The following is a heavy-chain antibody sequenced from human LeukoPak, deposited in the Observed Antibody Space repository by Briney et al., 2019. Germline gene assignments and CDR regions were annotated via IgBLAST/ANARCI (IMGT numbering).Heavy chain of an antibody. CDR1: GGSFSGYY. D-gene: IGHD3-22*01. V-gene: IGHV3-11*04. CDR3: ARLWNYYDSSGYYARRYAFDI. Sequence: LSLTCAVYGGSFSGYYWSWIRQPPGKGLEWVSYISSSSSTIYYADSVKGRFTISRDNAKNSLYLQMNSLRAEDTAVYYCARLWNYYDSSGYYARRYAFDIWGQGTMVTVSS. J-gene: IGHJ3*02. CDR2: ISSSSSTI.